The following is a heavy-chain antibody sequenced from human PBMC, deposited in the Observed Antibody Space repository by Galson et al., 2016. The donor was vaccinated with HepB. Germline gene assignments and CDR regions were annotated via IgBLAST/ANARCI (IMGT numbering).Heavy chain of an antibody. CDR3: AKDLTIFGMIMSPGD. J-gene: IGHJ4*02. Sequence: SLRLSCAVSGFTFISYGMHWVRQAPGKGLEWVAVISYDGRHQHYADSVKGRFTISRDNSKNTLYLQMNSLRPEDTAVYYCAKDLTIFGMIMSPGDWGQGTLVTVSS. D-gene: IGHD3-3*01. CDR2: ISYDGRHQ. V-gene: IGHV3-30*18. CDR1: GFTFISYG.